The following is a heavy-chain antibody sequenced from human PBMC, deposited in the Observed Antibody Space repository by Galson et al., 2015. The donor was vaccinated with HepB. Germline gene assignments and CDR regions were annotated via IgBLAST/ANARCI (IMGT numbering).Heavy chain of an antibody. CDR1: AYTFTGYY. V-gene: IGHV1-2*04. D-gene: IGHD6-13*01. J-gene: IGHJ3*02. Sequence: SVKVSCKASAYTFTGYYMHWVRQAPGQGLEWMGWINPNSGGTNYAQKFQGWVTMTRDTANSTAYMELSRLRSDDTAVYYCARVLAAVDSSSAFDIWGQGTMVTVSS. CDR2: INPNSGGT. CDR3: ARVLAAVDSSSAFDI.